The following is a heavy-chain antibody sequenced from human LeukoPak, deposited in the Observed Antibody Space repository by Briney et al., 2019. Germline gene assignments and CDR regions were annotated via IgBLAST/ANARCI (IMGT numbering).Heavy chain of an antibody. CDR3: ATSSQADYDILTGYYSFDY. V-gene: IGHV4-34*01. CDR1: GGSFSGYY. J-gene: IGHJ4*02. Sequence: KSSETLSLTCAVYGGSFSGYYWSWIRQPPGKGLEWIGENNHSGSTNYNPSLKSRVTISVDTSKNQFSLKLSSVTAADTAVYYCATSSQADYDILTGYYSFDYWGQGTLVTVSS. CDR2: NNHSGST. D-gene: IGHD3-9*01.